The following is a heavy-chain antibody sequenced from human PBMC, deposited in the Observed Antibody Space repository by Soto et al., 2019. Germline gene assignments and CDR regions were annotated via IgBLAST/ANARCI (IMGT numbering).Heavy chain of an antibody. CDR3: ARLGHVYYYDSSGYREYFQH. J-gene: IGHJ1*01. D-gene: IGHD3-22*01. Sequence: SETLSLTCTVSGASISSGGYYWNWIRQHPGKGLERIGCFFYIGNTYYNPSFMRRFSISVDTSKNQFSLQLSSVIVADTAVYYCARLGHVYYYDSSGYREYFQHWGQGTLVTVSS. CDR2: FFYIGNT. CDR1: GASISSGGYY. V-gene: IGHV4-31*03.